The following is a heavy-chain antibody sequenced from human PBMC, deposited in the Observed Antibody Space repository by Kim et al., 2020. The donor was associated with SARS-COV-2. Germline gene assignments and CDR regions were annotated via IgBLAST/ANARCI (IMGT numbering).Heavy chain of an antibody. J-gene: IGHJ3*02. V-gene: IGHV3-23*01. CDR1: GFTFSSYA. CDR3: ANELAITSFGVVIEKAAFDI. CDR2: ISGSGGST. D-gene: IGHD3-3*01. Sequence: GGSLRLSCAASGFTFSSYAMSWVRQAPGEGLEWVSAISGSGGSTYYADSVKGRFTISRDNSKNTLYLQMNSLRAEDTAVYYCANELAITSFGVVIEKAAFDIWGQGTMVTVSS.